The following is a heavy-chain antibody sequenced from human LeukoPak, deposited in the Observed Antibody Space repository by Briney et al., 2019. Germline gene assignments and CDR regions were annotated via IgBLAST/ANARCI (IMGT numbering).Heavy chain of an antibody. V-gene: IGHV4-34*01. J-gene: IGHJ6*03. D-gene: IGHD2-15*01. CDR3: AREGSRRLYMDV. CDR2: ISHSGTT. CDR1: GGSFSDYD. Sequence: PSETLSLTCAVYGGSFSDYDWSWIRQPPGKGLEWIGEISHSGTTNCDPSLKSRISMSIDTSRSQFSLNLRSVTAADTAVYYCAREGSRRLYMDVWGRGTTITVSS.